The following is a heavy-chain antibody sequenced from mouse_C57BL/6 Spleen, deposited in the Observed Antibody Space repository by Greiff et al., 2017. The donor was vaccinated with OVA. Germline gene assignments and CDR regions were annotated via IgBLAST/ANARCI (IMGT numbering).Heavy chain of an antibody. D-gene: IGHD2-2*01. CDR3: ARTRYGYDDY. Sequence: DVKLVESGGGLVQPGGSLSLSCAASGFTFTDYYMSWVRQPPGKALEWLGFIRNKANGYTKEYSASVKGRFTISRDNSQSILYLQMNSLRADDSATYYCARTRYGYDDYWGQGTTLTVSS. CDR2: IRNKANGYTK. J-gene: IGHJ2*01. CDR1: GFTFTDYY. V-gene: IGHV7-3*01.